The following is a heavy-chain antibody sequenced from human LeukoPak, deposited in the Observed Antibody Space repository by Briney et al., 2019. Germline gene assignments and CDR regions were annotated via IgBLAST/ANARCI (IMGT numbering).Heavy chain of an antibody. J-gene: IGHJ4*02. CDR2: ISSRSTYI. CDR3: VREYLELGTPQYYLDY. D-gene: IGHD7-27*01. Sequence: PGGSLRLSCTASGFSFDAYAMTWVRQAPGKGLEWVSSISSRSTYIYYADSVKGRFTISRDNAKNTLYLQVNSLRAEDTAVYYCVREYLELGTPQYYLDYWGQGTLVTVSS. V-gene: IGHV3-21*01. CDR1: GFSFDAYA.